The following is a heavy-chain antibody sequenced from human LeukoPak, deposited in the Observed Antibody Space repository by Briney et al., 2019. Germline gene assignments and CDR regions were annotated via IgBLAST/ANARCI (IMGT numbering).Heavy chain of an antibody. D-gene: IGHD3-10*01. CDR2: INPNSGGT. CDR3: ARSITMVRGSRYFDL. J-gene: IGHJ2*01. Sequence: ASVKVSCKASGYTFTGYYMHWVRQAPGQGLEWMGWINPNSGGTNYAQKFQGRVTMTRDTSISTAYMELSRLRSDDTAVYYCARSITMVRGSRYFDLWGRGTLVTVSS. V-gene: IGHV1-2*02. CDR1: GYTFTGYY.